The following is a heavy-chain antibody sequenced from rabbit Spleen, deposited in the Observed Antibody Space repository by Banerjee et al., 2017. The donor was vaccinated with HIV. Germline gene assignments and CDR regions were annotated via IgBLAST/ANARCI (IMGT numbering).Heavy chain of an antibody. D-gene: IGHD4-1*01. CDR3: ARSLDYSAWAFNL. CDR2: INAITGKA. CDR1: GFSFSSSYD. Sequence: QEQLVESGGGLVKPGASLTLTCTASGFSFSSSYDMCWVRQAPGKGLEWIACINAITGKAVYASWAKGRFFMSRTSSTTVTLQMTSLTVADTATYFCARSLDYSAWAFNLWGPGTLVTVS. J-gene: IGHJ4*01. V-gene: IGHV1S45*01.